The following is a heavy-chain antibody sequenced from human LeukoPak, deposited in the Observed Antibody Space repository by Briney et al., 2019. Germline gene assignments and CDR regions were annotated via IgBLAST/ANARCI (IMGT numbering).Heavy chain of an antibody. CDR2: IKQDGSEK. D-gene: IGHD5-12*01. Sequence: RPGGSLRLSCAASGFTFSSYWMSWVRQAPGKGLEWVANIKQDGSEKYYVDSVKGRFTISRDNAKNSLYLQMNSLRAEDTAVYYCARDASRWLPKDYFDYWGQGTLDTVSS. V-gene: IGHV3-7*01. J-gene: IGHJ4*02. CDR1: GFTFSSYW. CDR3: ARDASRWLPKDYFDY.